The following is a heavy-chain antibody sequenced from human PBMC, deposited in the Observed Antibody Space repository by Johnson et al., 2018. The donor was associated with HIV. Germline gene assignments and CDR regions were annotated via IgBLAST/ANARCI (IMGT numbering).Heavy chain of an antibody. J-gene: IGHJ3*01. D-gene: IGHD4-23*01. CDR1: GFTFSSYG. V-gene: IGHV3-33*06. Sequence: QVQLVESGGGVVQPGRSLRLSCAAFGFTFSSYGIHWVRQAPGKGLEWVAAIWYDGINKYYADSVKGRFTIYRDNSKNTLYLQMNSLRAEDTAVYYCAKDRWVGVVDAFDLWGQGTMVTVSS. CDR2: IWYDGINK. CDR3: AKDRWVGVVDAFDL.